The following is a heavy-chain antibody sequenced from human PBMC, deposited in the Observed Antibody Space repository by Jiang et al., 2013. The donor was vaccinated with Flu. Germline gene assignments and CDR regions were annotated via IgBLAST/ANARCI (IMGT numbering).Heavy chain of an antibody. D-gene: IGHD3-10*01. J-gene: IGHJ4*02. CDR2: INHSGST. CDR3: AREGYGSGEYEDY. V-gene: IGHV4-34*01. Sequence: EWIGEINHSGSTNYNPSLKSRVTISVDTSKNQFSLKLSSVTAADTAVYYCAREGYGSGEYEDYWGQGTLVTVSS.